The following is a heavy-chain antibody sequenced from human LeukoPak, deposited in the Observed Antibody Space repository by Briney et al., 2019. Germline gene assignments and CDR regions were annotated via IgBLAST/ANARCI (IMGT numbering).Heavy chain of an antibody. CDR1: GGSISSYY. CDR2: IYYSGST. J-gene: IGHJ4*02. Sequence: SETLSLTCTVSGGSISSYYWSWIRQPPGKGLEWIGYIYYSGSTNYNPSLKSRVTISVDTSKNQFSLKLSSVTAADTAVYYCARGRRIAVAGTKYYFDYWGQGTLVTVSS. CDR3: ARGRRIAVAGTKYYFDY. V-gene: IGHV4-59*12. D-gene: IGHD6-19*01.